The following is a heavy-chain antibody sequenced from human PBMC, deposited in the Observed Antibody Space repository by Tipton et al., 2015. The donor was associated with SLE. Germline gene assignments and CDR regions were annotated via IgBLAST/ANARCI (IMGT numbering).Heavy chain of an antibody. J-gene: IGHJ2*01. CDR2: IYTSGST. D-gene: IGHD4-23*01. CDR3: ARSTVYGGNSGWYFDL. Sequence: TLSLTCTVSGGSISSSSYYWGWIRQPPGKGLEWIGRIYTSGSTNYNPSLKSRVTMSVDTSKNQFSLKLSSVTAADTAVYYCARSTVYGGNSGWYFDLWGRGTLVTVSS. CDR1: GGSISSSSYY. V-gene: IGHV4-39*07.